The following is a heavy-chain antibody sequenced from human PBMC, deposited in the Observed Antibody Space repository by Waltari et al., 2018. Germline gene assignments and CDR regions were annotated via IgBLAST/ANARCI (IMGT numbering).Heavy chain of an antibody. CDR3: ASSGSGYPAGVPRLSWYFDL. CDR1: GGSISSVDYY. CDR2: IYYSGAT. D-gene: IGHD3-10*01. V-gene: IGHV4-30-4*08. Sequence: QVQLQESGPGLVKPSQTLSPTCTLSGGSISSVDYYWSWTRPPPGKGLEWIGYIYYSGATYYNPSLKSRVTISVDTSKNQFSLKLSSVTAADTAVYYCASSGSGYPAGVPRLSWYFDLWGRGTLVTVSS. J-gene: IGHJ2*01.